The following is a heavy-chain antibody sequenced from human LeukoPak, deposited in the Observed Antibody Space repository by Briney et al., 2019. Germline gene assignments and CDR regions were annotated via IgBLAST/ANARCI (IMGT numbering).Heavy chain of an antibody. V-gene: IGHV4-34*01. Sequence: PSETLSLTCAVYGGSLRGYFWSWIRQSPGEGLEWIGEINHGGATNYNPSLKSRVTVSLDTSKNQFSLRLSSVTAADTAVYYCARHLRGSSYGLCLDYWGQGTLVTVSS. D-gene: IGHD5-18*01. CDR2: INHGGAT. CDR1: GGSLRGYF. CDR3: ARHLRGSSYGLCLDY. J-gene: IGHJ4*02.